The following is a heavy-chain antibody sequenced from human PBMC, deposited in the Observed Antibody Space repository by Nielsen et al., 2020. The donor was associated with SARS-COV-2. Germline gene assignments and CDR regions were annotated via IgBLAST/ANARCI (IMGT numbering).Heavy chain of an antibody. CDR1: GGSISSDGSC. J-gene: IGHJ6*02. V-gene: IGHV4-31*03. CDR2: IYHTGST. CDR3: AREKGYYESLFYYGLDV. Sequence: SETLSLTCTVSGGSISSDGSCWSWIRQHPGKGLEWIGYIYHTGSTHYNPSLKSRVIMSVDTSKNQFSLNLTSVTAADTAVYYCAREKGYYESLFYYGLDVWGPGTPVTSP. D-gene: IGHD3-22*01.